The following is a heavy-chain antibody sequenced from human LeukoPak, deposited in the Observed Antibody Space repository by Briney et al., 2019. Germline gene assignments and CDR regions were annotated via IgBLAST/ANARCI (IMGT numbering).Heavy chain of an antibody. CDR3: ARHIDTAYYWLDP. V-gene: IGHV4-59*08. J-gene: IGHJ5*02. CDR1: IRGSY. CDR2: IHYSGTT. Sequence: ETLSLTCRFSIRGSYLSWVRQPPGKGPGWIGSIHYSGTTHSNPSLKVRVTISVDTSKNQLSLQLTSVTAADTAIYYCARHIDTAYYWLDPWGQGALVTVSS. D-gene: IGHD2-15*01.